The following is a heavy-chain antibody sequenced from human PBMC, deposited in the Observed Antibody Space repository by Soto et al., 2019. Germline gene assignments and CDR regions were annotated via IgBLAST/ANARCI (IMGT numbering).Heavy chain of an antibody. J-gene: IGHJ6*02. CDR2: IYYSGST. Sequence: SETLSLTCTVSGGSISSYYWSWIRQPPGKGLEWIGYIYYSGSTNYNPSLKSRVTISVDTSKNQFSLKLSSVTAADTAMYYCARFPGGGSGPYGMDVWGQGTTVTVSS. CDR3: ARFPGGGSGPYGMDV. CDR1: GGSISSYY. D-gene: IGHD3-10*01. V-gene: IGHV4-59*08.